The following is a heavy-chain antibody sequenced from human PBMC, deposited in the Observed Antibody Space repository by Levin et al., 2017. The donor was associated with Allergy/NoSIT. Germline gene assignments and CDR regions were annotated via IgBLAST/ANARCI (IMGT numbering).Heavy chain of an antibody. CDR3: ARTANWGSYYYYYMDV. V-gene: IGHV3-30-3*01. J-gene: IGHJ6*03. D-gene: IGHD7-27*01. CDR1: GFTFSSYA. Sequence: AGGSLRLSCAASGFTFSSYAMHWVRQAPGKGLEWVAVISYDGSNKYYADSVKGRFTISRDNSKNTLYLQMNSLRAEDTAVYYCARTANWGSYYYYYMDVWGKGTTVTVSS. CDR2: ISYDGSNK.